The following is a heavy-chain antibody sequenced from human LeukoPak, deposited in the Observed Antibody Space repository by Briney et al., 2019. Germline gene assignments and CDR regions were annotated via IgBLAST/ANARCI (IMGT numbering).Heavy chain of an antibody. D-gene: IGHD1-26*01. CDR2: IKSKADGGTT. J-gene: IGHJ3*02. Sequence: GGSLRLSCVASGFTFTNAWMTWVRQAPGKGLEWVGRIKSKADGGTTDYVASVKGRFIISRNDSKDTMYLQMNSLKIEDTGVYYCATDPGEWEPIWGQGTMVTVSS. CDR3: ATDPGEWEPI. V-gene: IGHV3-15*01. CDR1: GFTFTNAW.